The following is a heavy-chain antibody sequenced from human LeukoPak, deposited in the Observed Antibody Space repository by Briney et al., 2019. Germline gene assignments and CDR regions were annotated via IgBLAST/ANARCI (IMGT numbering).Heavy chain of an antibody. CDR2: IYYSGST. J-gene: IGHJ4*02. V-gene: IGHV4-39*01. D-gene: IGHD1-1*01. CDR3: ARHVYNWNDKVDY. Sequence: SETLSLTCTVSGGSISSSSYYWGWIRQPPGKGLEWIGSIYYSGSTYYNPSLKSRVTISVDTSKNQFSLKLSSVTAADTAVYYRARHVYNWNDKVDYWGQGTLVTVSP. CDR1: GGSISSSSYY.